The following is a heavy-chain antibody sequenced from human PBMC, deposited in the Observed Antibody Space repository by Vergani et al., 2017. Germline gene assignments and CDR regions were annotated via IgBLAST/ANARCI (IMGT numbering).Heavy chain of an antibody. CDR2: IKSKTDGGTT. CDR1: GFTFSNAW. CDR3: TTDRYYYGSGRYFRWGY. J-gene: IGHJ4*02. V-gene: IGHV3-15*01. D-gene: IGHD3-10*01. Sequence: EVQLVESGGGLVKPGGSLRLSCAASGFTFSNAWMSWVRQAPGKGLEWVGRIKSKTDGGTTDYAAPVKGRFTISRDESKNTLYLQMNSLKTEDTAVYYCTTDRYYYGSGRYFRWGYWGQGTLVTVSS.